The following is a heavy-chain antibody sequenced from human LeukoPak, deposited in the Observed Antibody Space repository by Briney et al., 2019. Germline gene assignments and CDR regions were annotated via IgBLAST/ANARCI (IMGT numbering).Heavy chain of an antibody. CDR1: GFTFSSYS. D-gene: IGHD1-14*01. Sequence: PGGSLRLSCAASGFTFSSYSMNWVRQAPGKGLEWVSSISSSSSYIYYADSVKGRFTISRDNAKNPLYLQMNSLGAEDTAVYYCARPGGDRRGAFDIWGQGTMVTVSS. CDR2: ISSSSSYI. CDR3: ARPGGDRRGAFDI. J-gene: IGHJ3*02. V-gene: IGHV3-21*01.